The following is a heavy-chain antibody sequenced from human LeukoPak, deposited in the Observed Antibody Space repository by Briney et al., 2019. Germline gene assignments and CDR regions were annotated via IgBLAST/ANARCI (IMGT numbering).Heavy chain of an antibody. Sequence: GGSLRLSCAASGFNFNDYFMSWVRQAPGKGLEWAANIKRDENVKYYLDSVKGRFTISRDNAKNSLSLQMNSLRAEDTAIYYCVRWDDSGKYVTAFDIWGQGTMVTVSS. D-gene: IGHD1-26*01. CDR3: VRWDDSGKYVTAFDI. CDR2: IKRDENVK. V-gene: IGHV3-7*03. CDR1: GFNFNDYF. J-gene: IGHJ3*02.